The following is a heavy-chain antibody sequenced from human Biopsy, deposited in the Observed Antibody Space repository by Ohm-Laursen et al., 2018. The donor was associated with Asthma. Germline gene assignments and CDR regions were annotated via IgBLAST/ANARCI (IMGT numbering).Heavy chain of an antibody. CDR3: ARCQVGYSSGWSLLLKKIYYSGMDV. D-gene: IGHD6-19*01. J-gene: IGHJ6*02. CDR2: TMTVFGTT. Sequence: GSSVKVSCKAPGGTFSNFAISWVRQAPGQGLEWPGGTMTVFGTTNYAQKFQGRVTITADESTSTAYMEVTSLRSEDTAIYYCARCQVGYSSGWSLLLKKIYYSGMDVWGQGTAVTVSS. CDR1: GGTFSNFA. V-gene: IGHV1-69*01.